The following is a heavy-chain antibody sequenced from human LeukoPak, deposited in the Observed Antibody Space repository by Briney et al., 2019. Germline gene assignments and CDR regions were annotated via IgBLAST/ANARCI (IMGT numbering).Heavy chain of an antibody. CDR3: ARTGSGRDYYGMDV. CDR2: IYHSGST. D-gene: IGHD5-12*01. CDR1: GGSISSGGYS. Sequence: PSETLSLTCAVSGGSISSGGYSWSWIRQPPGKGLEWIGYIYHSGSTYYNPSLKSRVTISVDRSKNQFSLKLSSVTAADTAVYYCARTGSGRDYYGMDVWGQGTSVTVSS. V-gene: IGHV4-30-2*01. J-gene: IGHJ6*02.